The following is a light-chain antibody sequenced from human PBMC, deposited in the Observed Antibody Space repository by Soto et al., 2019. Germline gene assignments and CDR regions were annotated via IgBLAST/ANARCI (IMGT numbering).Light chain of an antibody. Sequence: DIQMTQSPSTLSASVGDRVTITCRASQNINRWLAWYQQKPGKAPNLLIYDASTLESGVPSRFSGSGSGSEFTLTISSLQPDDFATDYCQQYNGYFRTFGQGTRVEIK. V-gene: IGKV1-5*01. CDR2: DAS. CDR1: QNINRW. CDR3: QQYNGYFRT. J-gene: IGKJ1*01.